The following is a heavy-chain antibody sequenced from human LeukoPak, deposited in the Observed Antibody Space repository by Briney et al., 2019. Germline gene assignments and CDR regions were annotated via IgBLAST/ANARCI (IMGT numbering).Heavy chain of an antibody. V-gene: IGHV3-7*03. D-gene: IGHD6-6*01. CDR2: IKEDGSVR. CDR1: AFIFSGHW. CDR3: ARDISPQLVVDN. J-gene: IGHJ4*02. Sequence: GGSLRLSCEGSAFIFSGHWMNWVRQTPGKGLEWVASIKEDGSVRQYVDSVKGRFSISRDNTKGSLFLQLNSLRAEDTAVYYCARDISPQLVVDNWGQGTLVTVSS.